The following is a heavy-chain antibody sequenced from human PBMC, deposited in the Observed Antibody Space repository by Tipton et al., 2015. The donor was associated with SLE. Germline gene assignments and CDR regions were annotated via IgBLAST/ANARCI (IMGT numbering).Heavy chain of an antibody. V-gene: IGHV4-59*12. J-gene: IGHJ6*02. CDR2: VFYTGRT. Sequence: TLSLTCTVSGASLTGDYWSWIRQPPGKGLEWIGYVFYTGRTSYNSSLMSRVTISLDTSKNQFSLRLSSVTAADTAVYYCARGLSGYSSSWFYYYYGMDVWGQGTTVTVSS. CDR3: ARGLSGYSSSWFYYYYGMDV. D-gene: IGHD6-13*01. CDR1: GASLTGDY.